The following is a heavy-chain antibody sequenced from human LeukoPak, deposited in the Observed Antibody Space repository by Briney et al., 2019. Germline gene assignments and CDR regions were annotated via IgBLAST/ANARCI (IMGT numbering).Heavy chain of an antibody. J-gene: IGHJ4*02. CDR3: AKHKESYGDSCFDDY. CDR2: ISGSDYRT. CDR1: GFTFSSHA. D-gene: IGHD4-17*01. V-gene: IGHV3-23*01. Sequence: GGSLRLSCAASGFTFSSHAMSWVRQAPEKGLEWVSVISGSDYRTNYADSVKGRFTISRDNFKNTLYLQMNSLRAEDTAVYYCAKHKESYGDSCFDDYWGQGTLVTVSS.